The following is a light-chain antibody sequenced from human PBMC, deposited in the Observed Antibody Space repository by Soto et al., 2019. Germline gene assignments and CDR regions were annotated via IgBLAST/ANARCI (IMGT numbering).Light chain of an antibody. CDR2: VAS. V-gene: IGKV3-15*01. CDR1: QSVTSN. CDR3: QQYNVWPLT. Sequence: EIVMTQSPVTLSVSPGDRATLSCRASQSVTSNLAWYQQKPGQTPKLLIYVASTRATGIPARFSGSGSGTEFTLTISSLQSEDFAVYYCQQYNVWPLTFGGGTKVVFK. J-gene: IGKJ4*01.